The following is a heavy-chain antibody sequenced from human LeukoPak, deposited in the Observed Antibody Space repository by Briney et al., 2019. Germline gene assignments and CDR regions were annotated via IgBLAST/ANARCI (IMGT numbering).Heavy chain of an antibody. CDR1: GGSFSGYY. D-gene: IGHD6-13*01. V-gene: IGHV4-59*01. CDR2: IYSAGST. Sequence: KPSETLSLTCAVYGGSFSGYYWNWIRQSPGQGLEWIGFIYSAGSTNYNPSLKSRVAISVDTSQNHFSLKLSSVTAADTAVYYCARGGSSTWRIGYYFDYWGQGTLVTVSS. J-gene: IGHJ4*02. CDR3: ARGGSSTWRIGYYFDY.